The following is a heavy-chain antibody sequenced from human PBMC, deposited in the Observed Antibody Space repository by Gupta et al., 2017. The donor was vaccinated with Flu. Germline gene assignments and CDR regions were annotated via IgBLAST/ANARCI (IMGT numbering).Heavy chain of an antibody. J-gene: IGHJ4*02. V-gene: IGHV4-34*01. CDR1: GGSFSGYY. D-gene: IGHD6-19*01. Sequence: QVQLQQWGAGLLKPSETLSLTCAVYGGSFSGYYWSWIRQPPGKGLELIGEINQSGSTNYNPSLKGRVTISVDTSKNQFSLKLSSVTAADTAVYYCARCEGSSGWYSDYWGQGPLVTVSS. CDR2: INQSGST. CDR3: ARCEGSSGWYSDY.